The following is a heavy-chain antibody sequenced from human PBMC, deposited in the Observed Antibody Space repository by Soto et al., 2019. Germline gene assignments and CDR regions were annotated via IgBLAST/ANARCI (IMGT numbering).Heavy chain of an antibody. J-gene: IGHJ4*02. CDR3: ARDCSGGSCYYFDY. CDR2: IWYDGSNK. Sequence: QVQLVESGGGVVQPGRSLRLSCAASGFTFSSYGMHWVRQAPGKGLAGVAVIWYDGSNKYYADSVKGRFTISRDNSKNTLYLQMNSLRAEDTAVYYCARDCSGGSCYYFDYWGQGTLVTVSS. V-gene: IGHV3-33*01. D-gene: IGHD2-15*01. CDR1: GFTFSSYG.